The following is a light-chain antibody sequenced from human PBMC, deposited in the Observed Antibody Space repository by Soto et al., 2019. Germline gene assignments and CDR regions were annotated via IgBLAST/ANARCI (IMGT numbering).Light chain of an antibody. J-gene: IGLJ1*01. CDR1: SSDVGSYNL. Sequence: QSALTQPASVSGSPGQSITISCTGTSSDVGSYNLVSWYQQHPGKAPKLMIYEVSKRPSGVSNRFSGSKSGNTASLTISGLQAEDESDYYCCSHAGSSTLLYVFGAGTKVTVL. CDR3: CSHAGSSTLLYV. V-gene: IGLV2-23*02. CDR2: EVS.